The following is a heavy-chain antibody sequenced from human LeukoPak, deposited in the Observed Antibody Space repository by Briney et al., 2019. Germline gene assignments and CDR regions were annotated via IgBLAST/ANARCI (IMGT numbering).Heavy chain of an antibody. V-gene: IGHV3-23*01. CDR2: ISGSGGST. CDR1: GFTFSSYA. Sequence: GGSLRLSCAASGFTFSSYAMSWVRQAPGKGLEWVSAISGSGGSTYYADSVKGRFTISRDNSKNTLYLQMNSLRAEDTAVYYCAKGGSIAAAARPGDAFDIWGQGTMVTVSS. CDR3: AKGGSIAAAARPGDAFDI. J-gene: IGHJ3*02. D-gene: IGHD6-13*01.